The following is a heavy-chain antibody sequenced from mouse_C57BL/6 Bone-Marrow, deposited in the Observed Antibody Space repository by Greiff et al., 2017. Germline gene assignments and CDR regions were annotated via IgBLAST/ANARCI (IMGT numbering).Heavy chain of an antibody. V-gene: IGHV1-82*01. CDR1: GYAFSSSW. D-gene: IGHD1-1*01. CDR3: ARTFTTGPDD. Sequence: QVQLQQSGPELVKPGASVKISCKASGYAFSSSWMNWVKQRPGKGLEWIGRIYPGDGDTNYNGKFKGKATLTADKSSSTAYMLRSSLTSEDSAVYFCARTFTTGPDDWGQGTTLTVSS. CDR2: IYPGDGDT. J-gene: IGHJ2*01.